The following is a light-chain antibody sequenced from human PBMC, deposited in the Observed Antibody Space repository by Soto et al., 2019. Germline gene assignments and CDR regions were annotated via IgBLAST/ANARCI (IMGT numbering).Light chain of an antibody. V-gene: IGKV3-20*01. CDR2: GAS. Sequence: EIVLTQSPGTLSLSPGERATLSCRASQSFHTNYLAWYQQRPGQAPRLIIYGASNRASGIPERFSGSGSGTDFTLTINRLEPEDSAVYYCQQYNNWPTWTFGQGNKVEIK. CDR1: QSFHTNY. CDR3: QQYNNWPTWT. J-gene: IGKJ1*01.